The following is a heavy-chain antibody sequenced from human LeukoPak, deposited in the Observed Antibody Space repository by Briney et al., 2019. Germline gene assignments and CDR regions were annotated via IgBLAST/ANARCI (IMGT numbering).Heavy chain of an antibody. Sequence: ASVKVSCKASGYTFTSYDINWVRQAPGQGLEWMGWINPNSGGTNYAQKFQGRVTMTRDTSISTAYMELSRLRSEDTAVYYCARGKTWFGELWDYWGQGTLVTVSS. J-gene: IGHJ4*02. V-gene: IGHV1-2*02. D-gene: IGHD3-10*01. CDR2: INPNSGGT. CDR3: ARGKTWFGELWDY. CDR1: GYTFTSYD.